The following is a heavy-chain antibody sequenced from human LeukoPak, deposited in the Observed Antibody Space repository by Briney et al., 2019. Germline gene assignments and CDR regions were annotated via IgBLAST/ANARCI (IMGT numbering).Heavy chain of an antibody. CDR1: GGSFSGYY. J-gene: IGHJ6*03. CDR2: VTHSGST. Sequence: SETLSLTCAVYGGSFSGYYWSWIRLPPGKGLEWIGEVTHSGSTNYNPSLKSRVAISVDTSKNQFSLKLSSVTAADTAVYYCARDRTVEMATFYYYYMDVWGKGTTVTVSS. CDR3: ARDRTVEMATFYYYYMDV. D-gene: IGHD5-24*01. V-gene: IGHV4-34*01.